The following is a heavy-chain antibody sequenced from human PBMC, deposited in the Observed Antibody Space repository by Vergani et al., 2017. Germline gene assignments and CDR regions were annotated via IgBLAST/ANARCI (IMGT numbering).Heavy chain of an antibody. Sequence: QVQLVESGGGLVKPGGSLRLSCAASGFTFSDYYMSWIRQAPGKGLEWVSYISSSSSYTNHADSVKGRFTISRDNAKNSLYLQMNSLRAEDTAVYYCARSRSYTIFGVVIVDAFDIWGQGTMVTVSS. CDR3: ARSRSYTIFGVVIVDAFDI. D-gene: IGHD3-3*01. J-gene: IGHJ3*02. CDR2: ISSSSSYT. CDR1: GFTFSDYY. V-gene: IGHV3-11*06.